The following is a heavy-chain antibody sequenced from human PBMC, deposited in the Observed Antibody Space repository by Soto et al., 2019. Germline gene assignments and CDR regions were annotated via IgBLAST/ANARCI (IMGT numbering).Heavy chain of an antibody. J-gene: IGHJ4*02. CDR3: ARAPLRYFDWLLSPFDY. Sequence: GGSLRLSCSASGFTFSSYSMNWVRQAPGKGLEWVSSIGTSSSYIYYADSVKGRFTISRDNAKNSLYLQMNSLRVEDMAVYYCARAPLRYFDWLLSPFDYWGQGT. CDR1: GFTFSSYS. V-gene: IGHV3-21*01. CDR2: IGTSSSYI. D-gene: IGHD3-9*01.